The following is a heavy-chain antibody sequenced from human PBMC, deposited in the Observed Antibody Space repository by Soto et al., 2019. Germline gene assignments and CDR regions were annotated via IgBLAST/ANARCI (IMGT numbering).Heavy chain of an antibody. D-gene: IGHD3-22*01. CDR3: AKEEYYYDSSGYSAPNGYFQH. Sequence: GGSLRLSCAASGFTFDDYTMHWVRQAPGKGLEWVSLISWDGGSTYYADSVKGRFTISRDNSKNSLYLQMNSLGTEDTALYYCAKEEYYYDSSGYSAPNGYFQHWGQGTLVTVSS. CDR1: GFTFDDYT. V-gene: IGHV3-43*01. J-gene: IGHJ1*01. CDR2: ISWDGGST.